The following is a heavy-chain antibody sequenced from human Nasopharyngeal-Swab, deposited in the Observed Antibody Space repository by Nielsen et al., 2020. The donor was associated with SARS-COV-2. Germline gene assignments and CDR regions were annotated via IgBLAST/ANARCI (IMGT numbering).Heavy chain of an antibody. D-gene: IGHD1-26*01. J-gene: IGHJ4*02. V-gene: IGHV1-8*01. Sequence: ASVKVSCKASGYTFTSYDINWVRQATGQGLERMGWMNPNSVNTGYAQKFQGRVTMTRNTSISTAYMELSSLRSEDTAVYYCARGRRGIVGATVYYFDYWGQGTLVTVSS. CDR1: GYTFTSYD. CDR3: ARGRRGIVGATVYYFDY. CDR2: MNPNSVNT.